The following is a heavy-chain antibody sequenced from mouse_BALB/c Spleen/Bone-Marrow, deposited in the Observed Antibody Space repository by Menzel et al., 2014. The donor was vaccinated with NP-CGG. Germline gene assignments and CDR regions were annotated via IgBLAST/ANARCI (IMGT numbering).Heavy chain of an antibody. CDR2: VSDYGTT. J-gene: IGHJ3*02. Sequence: EESGGRLVTPGTPLTLTCTVSGIDLSSDVMIWVRQAPGEGLEWIGTVSDYGTTYYASWAKGRFTISRTSTTVDLKMTSPTTADTATYFCARESDHTNYNLWGQGTLVTVS. CDR3: ARESDHTNYNL. V-gene: IGHV5-6-5*01. CDR1: GIDLSSDV. D-gene: IGHD1-3*01.